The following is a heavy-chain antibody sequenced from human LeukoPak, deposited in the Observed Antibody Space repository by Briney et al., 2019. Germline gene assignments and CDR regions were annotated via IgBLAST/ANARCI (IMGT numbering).Heavy chain of an antibody. Sequence: SQTLSLTCAISGDSVSGNTVTWSWIRQSPSRGLGWLGRTYYRSKWYNDYALSVKGRISVNPDTSKNQFSLQLNSVTPEDTAVYYCARGLWPYFDFWGQGTLVTVSS. CDR1: GDSVSGNTVT. V-gene: IGHV6-1*01. CDR2: TYYRSKWYN. CDR3: ARGLWPYFDF. J-gene: IGHJ4*02. D-gene: IGHD3-16*01.